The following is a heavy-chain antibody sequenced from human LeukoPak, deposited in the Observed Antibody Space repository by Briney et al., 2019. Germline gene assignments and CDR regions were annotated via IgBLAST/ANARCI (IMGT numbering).Heavy chain of an antibody. Sequence: GGSLRLSCAASGFTVSSNYMSWVRQAPGKGLEWVSVIYSGGSTYYADSVKGRFTISRDNSKNTLYLQMNSLRAEDTAVYYCASNREYYDYVWGSYRSEQLDYWGQGTLVTVSS. CDR3: ASNREYYDYVWGSYRSEQLDY. V-gene: IGHV3-66*01. J-gene: IGHJ4*02. CDR1: GFTVSSNY. CDR2: IYSGGST. D-gene: IGHD3-16*02.